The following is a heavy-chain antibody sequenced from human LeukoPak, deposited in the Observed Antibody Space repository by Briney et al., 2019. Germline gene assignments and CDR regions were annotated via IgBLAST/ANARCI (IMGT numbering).Heavy chain of an antibody. V-gene: IGHV4-39*01. D-gene: IGHD6-19*01. CDR1: GXSISSSSYY. CDR2: IYYSGST. J-gene: IGHJ6*02. Sequence: PSETLSLTCTVSGXSISSSSYYWGWIRQPPGKGLEWIGSIYYSGSTYYNPSLKSRVTISVDTSKNQFSLKLSSVTAADTAVYYCARRGVAGVYYYYYYGMDVWGQGTTVTVSS. CDR3: ARRGVAGVYYYYYYGMDV.